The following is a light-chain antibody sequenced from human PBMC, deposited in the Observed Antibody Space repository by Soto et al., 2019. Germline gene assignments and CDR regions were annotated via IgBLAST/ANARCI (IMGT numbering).Light chain of an antibody. CDR1: SSDVGGYNY. CDR3: SSYAASNNFYFV. CDR2: EVT. V-gene: IGLV2-8*01. J-gene: IGLJ3*02. Sequence: QSALTQPPSAYGSPRQSVTISCTGTSSDVGGYNYVSWYQQYPGRAPKPMIYEVTKRPSGVPDRFSGSKSGNTASLTVSGLQAEDEADYYCSSYAASNNFYFVFGGGTKVTVL.